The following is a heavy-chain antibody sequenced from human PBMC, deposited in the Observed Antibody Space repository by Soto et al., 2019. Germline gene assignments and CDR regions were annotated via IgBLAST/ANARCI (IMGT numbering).Heavy chain of an antibody. D-gene: IGHD3-3*01. CDR3: ARGLGSGYALYYFDY. CDR1: GGSISSGGYS. J-gene: IGHJ4*02. Sequence: PSETLSLTCAVSGGSISSGGYSWSWIRQPPGKGLEWIGYIYHSGSTYYNPSLKSRVTISVDRSKNQFSLKLSSVTAADTAVYYCARGLGSGYALYYFDYWGQGTLVTVSS. V-gene: IGHV4-30-2*01. CDR2: IYHSGST.